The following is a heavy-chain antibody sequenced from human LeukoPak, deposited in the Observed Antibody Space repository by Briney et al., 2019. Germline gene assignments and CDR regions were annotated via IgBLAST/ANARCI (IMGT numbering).Heavy chain of an antibody. V-gene: IGHV1-2*02. CDR1: GYTFSGYY. CDR3: ARAGPTLPTYYDYVWGSFPDAFDI. D-gene: IGHD3-16*01. CDR2: INPNSGGT. J-gene: IGHJ3*02. Sequence: ASVKVSCKASGYTFSGYYMHWVRQAPGQGLEWMGWINPNSGGTNYAQKFQGRVTMTRDTSISTAYMELSRLRSDDTAVYNCARAGPTLPTYYDYVWGSFPDAFDIWGQGTMVTVSS.